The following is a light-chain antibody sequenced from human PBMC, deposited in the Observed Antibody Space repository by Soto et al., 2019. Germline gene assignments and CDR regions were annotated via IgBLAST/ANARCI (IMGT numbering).Light chain of an antibody. Sequence: QSALTQPPSASGSPGQSVAISCTGTSSDVGGYNYVSWYQQHPGKAPKLMIYEVNKRPSGVPDRFSGSKSGNTASLTVSGLQAEHEADYYCSSYAGSSNVFGTGTKV. CDR3: SSYAGSSNV. V-gene: IGLV2-8*01. J-gene: IGLJ1*01. CDR1: SSDVGGYNY. CDR2: EVN.